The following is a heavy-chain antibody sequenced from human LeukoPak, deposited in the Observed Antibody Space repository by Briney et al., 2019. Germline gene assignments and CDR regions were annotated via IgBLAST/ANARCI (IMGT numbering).Heavy chain of an antibody. V-gene: IGHV3-23*01. CDR1: GFTFSSYA. D-gene: IGHD6-6*01. Sequence: GGSLRLSYAASGFTFSSYAMSWVRQAPGKGLEWVSAISGSGGSTYYADSVKGRFTISRDNSKNTLYLQMNSLRAEDTAVYYCAKEGGSSSGASDFDYWGQGTLVTVSS. J-gene: IGHJ4*02. CDR2: ISGSGGST. CDR3: AKEGGSSSGASDFDY.